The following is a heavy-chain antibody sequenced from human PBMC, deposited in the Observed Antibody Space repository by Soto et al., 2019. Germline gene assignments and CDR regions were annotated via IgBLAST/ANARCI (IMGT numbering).Heavy chain of an antibody. V-gene: IGHV4-4*07. J-gene: IGHJ5*02. CDR3: ARSPAYGDYANLDT. CDR1: GDSVSKYY. CDR2: IHSTRSP. Sequence: SETLSLTGTVSGDSVSKYYWNWIRQPAGKGLEWIGRIHSTRSPDYNPSLKSRVTLSVDTSKNQFSLKLSLTSVTAADTAVYYCARSPAYGDYANLDTWGQGTLVTVS. D-gene: IGHD4-17*01.